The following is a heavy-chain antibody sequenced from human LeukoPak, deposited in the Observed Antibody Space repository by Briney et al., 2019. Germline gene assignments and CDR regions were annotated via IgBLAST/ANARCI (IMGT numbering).Heavy chain of an antibody. J-gene: IGHJ5*02. CDR1: GGSFSGYY. V-gene: IGHV4-34*01. CDR2: ISRRGST. CDR3: ARGAEDYVWGSYPNWFDP. Sequence: SETLSLTCAVYGGSFSGYYWNWIRQPPGKGLEWIGEISRRGSTNYNPSLKSRVTISVDTSRSQFSLKLSSVTAADTAVYYCARGAEDYVWGSYPNWFDPWGQGTVLSVSS. D-gene: IGHD3-16*01.